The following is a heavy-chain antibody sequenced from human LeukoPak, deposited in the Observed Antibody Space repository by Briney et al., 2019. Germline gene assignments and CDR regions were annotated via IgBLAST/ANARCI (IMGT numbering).Heavy chain of an antibody. V-gene: IGHV3-23*01. J-gene: IGHJ4*02. CDR3: AKDYYDILTGYYI. CDR2: ISGSGGST. D-gene: IGHD3-9*01. CDR1: GFTFSSYA. Sequence: GGSLRLSCAASGFTFSSYAMSWVRQAPGKGLEWVSAISGSGGSTYYADSAKGRFTISRDNSKNTLYLQMNSLRAEDTAVYYCAKDYYDILTGYYIWGQGTLVTVSS.